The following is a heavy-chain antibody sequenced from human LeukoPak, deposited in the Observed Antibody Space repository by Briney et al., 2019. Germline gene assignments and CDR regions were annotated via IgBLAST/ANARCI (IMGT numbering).Heavy chain of an antibody. CDR1: GYSFSSYW. D-gene: IGHD2-2*01. CDR2: IYPGDSDI. V-gene: IGHV5-51*01. Sequence: GESLKISCRASGYSFSSYWIGWVRQMPGKGLEWMGIIYPGDSDIRYGPSFQGQVTISADKSISTVYLQWSSLKASDTAIYYCARQKCDSASCCYYYMDVWGRGTTVSVSS. J-gene: IGHJ6*03. CDR3: ARQKCDSASCCYYYMDV.